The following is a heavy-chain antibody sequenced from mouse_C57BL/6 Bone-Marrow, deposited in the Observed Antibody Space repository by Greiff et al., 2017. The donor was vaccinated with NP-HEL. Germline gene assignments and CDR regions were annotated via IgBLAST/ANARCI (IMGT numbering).Heavy chain of an antibody. V-gene: IGHV1-52*01. J-gene: IGHJ1*03. CDR3: ARGELRYFDV. Sequence: QVQLQQSGAELVKPGASVKISCKASGYAFSSYWMHWVKQRPIQGLEWIGNIDPSDSETHYNQKFKDKATLTVDKSSSTAYMQLSSLTSEDSAVYYCARGELRYFDVWGTGTTVTVSS. D-gene: IGHD1-1*01. CDR2: IDPSDSET. CDR1: GYAFSSYW.